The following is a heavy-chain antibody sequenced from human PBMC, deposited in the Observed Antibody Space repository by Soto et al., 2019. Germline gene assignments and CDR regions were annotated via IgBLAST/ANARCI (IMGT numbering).Heavy chain of an antibody. D-gene: IGHD4-17*01. J-gene: IGHJ3*02. CDR2: IIPNYEAA. Sequence: QVQLVQSGAEVRKPGSSVKVSCEASGGSFNNYVISWLRQAPGQGLEWMGGIIPNYEAANYEQKFRGRLTIPADKATNTAYMELNSLRPEDTATYYCARYWNAGTLYGAFDIWGQGTTVIVS. CDR3: ARYWNAGTLYGAFDI. CDR1: GGSFNNYV. V-gene: IGHV1-69*06.